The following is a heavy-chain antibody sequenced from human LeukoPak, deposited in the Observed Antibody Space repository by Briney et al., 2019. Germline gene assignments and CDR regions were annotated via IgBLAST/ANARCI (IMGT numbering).Heavy chain of an antibody. J-gene: IGHJ5*02. CDR3: ARDIKRSRARWENLGFDP. V-gene: IGHV1-18*01. CDR1: GYTFTNYG. Sequence: ASVTVSFKGSGYTFTNYGISWVRQAPGQGRERMGWISTYNGNTNYIQKLQGRVTMTTDTSTSTAYMELRSLRSDDTAVYYCARDIKRSRARWENLGFDPWGQGTLVTVSS. D-gene: IGHD1-26*01. CDR2: ISTYNGNT.